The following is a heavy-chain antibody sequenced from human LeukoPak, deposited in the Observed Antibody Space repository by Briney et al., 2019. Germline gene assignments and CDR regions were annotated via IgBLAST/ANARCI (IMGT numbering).Heavy chain of an antibody. V-gene: IGHV1-69*05. Sequence: SVKVSCRASGGTFSSYAISWVRQAPGQGLEWMGGIIPIFGTANYAQKFQGRVTITTDESTSTAYMELSSLRSEDTAVYYCARATNYDFWSAEPNYYYYMDVWGKGTTVTVSS. D-gene: IGHD3-3*01. CDR2: IIPIFGTA. CDR1: GGTFSSYA. J-gene: IGHJ6*03. CDR3: ARATNYDFWSAEPNYYYYMDV.